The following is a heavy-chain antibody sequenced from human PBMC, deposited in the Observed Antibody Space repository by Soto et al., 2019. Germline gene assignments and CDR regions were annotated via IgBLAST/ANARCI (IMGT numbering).Heavy chain of an antibody. Sequence: HVQLRESGPGLVRPSETLSLTCTVSGGSITGYYWSWIRQPPGKGLEWIGYIYDSGTTTYNAALKSRVTISADTSKNQFSLNLRSVTAADTAVYYCARRNYGEEGYFFDFWGQGLLVTVSS. D-gene: IGHD4-17*01. CDR3: ARRNYGEEGYFFDF. CDR2: IYDSGTT. CDR1: GGSITGYY. V-gene: IGHV4-59*08. J-gene: IGHJ4*02.